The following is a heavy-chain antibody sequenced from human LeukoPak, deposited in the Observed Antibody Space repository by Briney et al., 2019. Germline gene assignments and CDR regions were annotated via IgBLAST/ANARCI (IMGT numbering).Heavy chain of an antibody. Sequence: ASVKVSCKASGGTFSSYAISWVRQAPGQGLEWMGGIIPIFGTANYAQKFQGRVTITADESTSTAYMELSSLRSEDTAVYYCARGFGVVIGPYYYYYGMDVWGQGTTVTVSS. CDR1: GGTFSSYA. J-gene: IGHJ6*02. CDR3: ARGFGVVIGPYYYYYGMDV. D-gene: IGHD3-3*01. CDR2: IIPIFGTA. V-gene: IGHV1-69*13.